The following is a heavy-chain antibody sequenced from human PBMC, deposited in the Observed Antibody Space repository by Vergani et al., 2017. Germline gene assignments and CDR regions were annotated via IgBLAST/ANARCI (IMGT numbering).Heavy chain of an antibody. V-gene: IGHV3-38-3*01. CDR1: GFTVSSNE. J-gene: IGHJ3*02. CDR3: AKGGSYYDILTTHIGSAFDI. D-gene: IGHD3-9*01. Sequence: EVQLVESRGVLVQPGGSLRLSCAASGFTVSSNEMSWVRQAPGKGLEWVSSISGGSTYYADSRKGRFTISRDNSKNTLHLQMNSLRAEDMALYYCAKGGSYYDILTTHIGSAFDIWGQGTMVTVSS. CDR2: ISGGST.